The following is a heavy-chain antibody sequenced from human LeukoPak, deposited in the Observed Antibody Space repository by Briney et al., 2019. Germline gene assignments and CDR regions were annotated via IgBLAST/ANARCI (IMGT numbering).Heavy chain of an antibody. V-gene: IGHV1-2*06. CDR3: ARDQDSSGYYDY. Sequence: GASVKVSCKASGYTFTGYYIHWLRQAPGQGLEWMGRINPNSGGTNYAQKFQGRVTMTRDTSISTAYMELSRLRSDDTAVYYCARDQDSSGYYDYWGQGTLVTVSS. CDR1: GYTFTGYY. CDR2: INPNSGGT. J-gene: IGHJ4*02. D-gene: IGHD3-22*01.